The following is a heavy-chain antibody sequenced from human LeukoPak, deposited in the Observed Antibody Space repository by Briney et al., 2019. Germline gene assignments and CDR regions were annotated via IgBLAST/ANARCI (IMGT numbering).Heavy chain of an antibody. D-gene: IGHD5-12*01. V-gene: IGHV1-2*02. Sequence: ASVKVSCKASGYTFTGYYMHWVRQAPGQGLEWMGWINPNSGGTNYAQKFQGRVTMTRDTSISTAYMELSRLRSDDTAVYYCARFSGYGALDFDYWGQGTLVTVSS. CDR1: GYTFTGYY. CDR3: ARFSGYGALDFDY. CDR2: INPNSGGT. J-gene: IGHJ4*02.